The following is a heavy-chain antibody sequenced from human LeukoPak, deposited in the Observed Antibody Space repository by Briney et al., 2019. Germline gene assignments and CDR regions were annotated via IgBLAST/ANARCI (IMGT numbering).Heavy chain of an antibody. J-gene: IGHJ4*02. D-gene: IGHD1-1*01. CDR3: ARAERGYFDY. CDR2: ISSSSYI. CDR1: GFTFSSYA. Sequence: GGSLRLSCAASGFTFSSYAMSWVRQAPGKGLEWVSSISSSSYIYYADSVKGRFTISRDNAKNSLYLQMNSLRAEDTAVYYCARAERGYFDYWGQGTPVTVSS. V-gene: IGHV3-21*01.